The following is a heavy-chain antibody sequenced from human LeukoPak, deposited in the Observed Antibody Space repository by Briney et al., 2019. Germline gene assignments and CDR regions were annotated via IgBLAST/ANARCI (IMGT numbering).Heavy chain of an antibody. CDR3: ASGGRFLEWSTLFDY. J-gene: IGHJ4*02. Sequence: GGSLRLSCAASGFTFSSYWMNWVRQAPGKGLEWVANIKQDGSEKYYVDSVKGRFTISRDNAKNSLYLQMNSLRVEDTAVYYCASGGRFLEWSTLFDYWGQGTLVTVSS. V-gene: IGHV3-7*01. CDR1: GFTFSSYW. CDR2: IKQDGSEK. D-gene: IGHD3-3*01.